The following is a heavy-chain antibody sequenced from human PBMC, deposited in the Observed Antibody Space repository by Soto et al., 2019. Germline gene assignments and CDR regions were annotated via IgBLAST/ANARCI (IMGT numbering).Heavy chain of an antibody. CDR1: GDSVSSNSAA. D-gene: IGHD6-6*01. CDR2: TYYRSKWYN. V-gene: IGHV6-1*01. J-gene: IGHJ4*02. CDR3: ERGSRKLVSPLDY. Sequence: SQTLSLTCAISGDSVSSNSAAWNWIRQSPSRGLEWLGRTYYRSKWYNDYAVSVKSRITINPDTSKNQFSLQLNSVTPEDTAVYYWERGSRKLVSPLDYWGQGTLVTVSS.